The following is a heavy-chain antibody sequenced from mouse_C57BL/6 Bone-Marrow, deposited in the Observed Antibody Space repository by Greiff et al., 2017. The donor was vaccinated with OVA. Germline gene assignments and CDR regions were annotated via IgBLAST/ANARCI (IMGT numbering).Heavy chain of an antibody. D-gene: IGHD2-4*01. CDR3: VRHASIYYDSAWFAY. CDR1: GFSFNTYA. J-gene: IGHJ3*01. CDR2: IRSKSNNYAT. Sequence: EVKLMESGGGLVQPKGSLKLSCAASGFSFNTYAMNWVRQAPGKGLEWVARIRSKSNNYATYYADSVKDRFTISRDDSESMLYLQMNNLKTEDTAMYYGVRHASIYYDSAWFAYWGQGTLVTVSA. V-gene: IGHV10-1*01.